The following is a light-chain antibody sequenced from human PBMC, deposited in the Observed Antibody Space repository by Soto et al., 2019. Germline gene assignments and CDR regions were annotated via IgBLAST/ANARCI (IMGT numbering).Light chain of an antibody. Sequence: QSALTQSASVSGSPGQSITISCTGTSGDVGGYNYVSWYQQLPGKAPKLMIYDVSNRPSGVSNRFSGSKSGNTASLMISGLKAEDEADYYCSSYTSSSTVVFGGGTKLTVL. CDR2: DVS. CDR1: SGDVGGYNY. V-gene: IGLV2-14*01. CDR3: SSYTSSSTVV. J-gene: IGLJ3*02.